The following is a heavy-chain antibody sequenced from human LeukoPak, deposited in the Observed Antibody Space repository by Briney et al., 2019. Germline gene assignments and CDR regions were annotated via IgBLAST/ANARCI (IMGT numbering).Heavy chain of an antibody. CDR3: AKDMRSVRYLVYGMDV. Sequence: SLRLSCAASGFTFDDYAMHWVRQAPGKGLEWVSGISWNSGSIGYADSVKGRFTISRDNAKNSLYLQMNSLRAEDTALYYCAKDMRSVRYLVYGMDVWGQGTTVTVSS. J-gene: IGHJ6*02. CDR1: GFTFDDYA. CDR2: ISWNSGSI. D-gene: IGHD3-9*01. V-gene: IGHV3-9*01.